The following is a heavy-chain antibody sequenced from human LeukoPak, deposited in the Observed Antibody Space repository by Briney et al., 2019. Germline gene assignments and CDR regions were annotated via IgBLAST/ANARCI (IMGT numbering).Heavy chain of an antibody. V-gene: IGHV4-34*01. Sequence: PSETLSLTCTVSGGSISGYYWSWIRQPPGKGLEWIGEINHSGSTNYNPSLKSRVTISVDTSKNQFSLKLSSMTAADTAVYYCARGGIVGATPNYWGQGTLVTVSS. CDR1: GGSISGYY. J-gene: IGHJ4*02. CDR2: INHSGST. D-gene: IGHD1-26*01. CDR3: ARGGIVGATPNY.